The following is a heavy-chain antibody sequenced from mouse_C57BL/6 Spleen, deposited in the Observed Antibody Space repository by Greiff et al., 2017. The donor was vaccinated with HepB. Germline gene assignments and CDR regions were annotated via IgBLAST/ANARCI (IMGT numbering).Heavy chain of an antibody. V-gene: IGHV14-4*01. CDR2: IDPENGDT. CDR1: GFNIKDDY. Sequence: EVQLQQSGAELVRPGASVKLSCTASGFNIKDDYMHWVKQRPEQGLEWIGWIDPENGDTEYASKFQGKATITADTSSNTAYLQLSSLTSEDTAVYYCTTFYPYWYFDVWGTGTTVTVSS. J-gene: IGHJ1*03. CDR3: TTFYPYWYFDV.